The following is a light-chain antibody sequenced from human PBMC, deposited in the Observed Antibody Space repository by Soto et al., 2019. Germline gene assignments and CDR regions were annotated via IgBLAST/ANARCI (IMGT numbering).Light chain of an antibody. CDR1: QSVSNY. Sequence: IVLTQSPATLSLSPWERATLSCRASQSVSNYLAWYQHKPGQAPRLLIYDASNRATGIPARFSGSGSGTDFTLTISSLEPEDFAVYYCQQRTDWPLFGPGTKVDIK. J-gene: IGKJ3*01. CDR2: DAS. CDR3: QQRTDWPL. V-gene: IGKV3-11*01.